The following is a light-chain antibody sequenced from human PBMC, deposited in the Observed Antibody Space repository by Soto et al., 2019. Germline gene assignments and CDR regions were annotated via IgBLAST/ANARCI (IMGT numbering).Light chain of an antibody. J-gene: IGLJ1*01. CDR3: SSYAGNNNYV. CDR1: SSDVGAYNY. CDR2: DVN. V-gene: IGLV2-8*01. Sequence: QSVLTQPASVSGSPGQSITISCTGASSDVGAYNYVSWYQQHPGKAPRLMIYDVNNRPSGVPDRFSGSKSGNTASLTVSGLQADDEADYYCSSYAGNNNYVFGTGTKVTVL.